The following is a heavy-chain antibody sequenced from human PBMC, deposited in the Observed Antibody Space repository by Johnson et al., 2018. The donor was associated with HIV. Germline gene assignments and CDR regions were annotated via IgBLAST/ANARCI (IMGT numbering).Heavy chain of an antibody. J-gene: IGHJ3*02. CDR2: SGSGSTAK. CDR1: GFTFSTSS. V-gene: IGHV3-48*01. Sequence: VQLVESGGGLVQSWKSLRLSCAASGFTFSTSSMNWVRQAAGMGLEWVSDSGSGSTAKDNTDSVKGRFTISRDNSKNTLYLQMNSLRAEDTALYYCAKGGIATRFFDIWGQGTMVTVSS. CDR3: AKGGIATRFFDI. D-gene: IGHD6-6*01.